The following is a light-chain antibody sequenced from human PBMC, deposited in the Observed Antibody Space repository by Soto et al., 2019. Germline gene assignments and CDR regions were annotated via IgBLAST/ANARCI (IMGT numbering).Light chain of an antibody. CDR3: QQSVSLPLS. CDR1: EDITKY. CDR2: DAS. Sequence: DIQMTQSPSSLSASIGDRITITCQASEDITKYLHWYLHKSERAPNLLIYDASSLNTGVPTRFSGSGFGTHFVFEISNLQPDDVGTYYCQQSVSLPLSFGGGTKVDIK. V-gene: IGKV1-33*01. J-gene: IGKJ4*01.